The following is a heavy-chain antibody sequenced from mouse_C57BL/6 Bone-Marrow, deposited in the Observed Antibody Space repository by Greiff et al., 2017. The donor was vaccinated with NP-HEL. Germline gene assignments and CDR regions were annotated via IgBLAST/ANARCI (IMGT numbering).Heavy chain of an antibody. Sequence: EVKLQQSGPELVKPGASVKISCKASGYTFTDYYMNWVKQSHGKSLEWIGDINPNNGGTSYNQKFKGKATLTVDKSSSTAYMELRSLTSEDSAVYYCARRGTTVVHFDYWGQGTTLTVSS. J-gene: IGHJ2*01. CDR3: ARRGTTVVHFDY. CDR2: INPNNGGT. D-gene: IGHD1-1*01. CDR1: GYTFTDYY. V-gene: IGHV1-26*01.